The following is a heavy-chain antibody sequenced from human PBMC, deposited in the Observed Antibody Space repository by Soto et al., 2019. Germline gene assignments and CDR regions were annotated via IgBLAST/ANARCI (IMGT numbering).Heavy chain of an antibody. J-gene: IGHJ3*02. CDR3: AHSKEPARYDYIWGSYRYNAFDI. V-gene: IGHV2-5*02. Sequence: QITLKESGPTLVKPTQTLTLTCTFSGFSLSTSGVGVGWIRQPPGKALEWLALIYWDDDKRYSPSLKSRLTITKDTSKTQVVLTMTNMDPVDTATYYCAHSKEPARYDYIWGSYRYNAFDIWGQGTMVTVSS. CDR2: IYWDDDK. D-gene: IGHD3-16*02. CDR1: GFSLSTSGVG.